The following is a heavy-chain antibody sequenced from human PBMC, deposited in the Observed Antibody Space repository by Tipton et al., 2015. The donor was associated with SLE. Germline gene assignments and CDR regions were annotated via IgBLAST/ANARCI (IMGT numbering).Heavy chain of an antibody. CDR2: IYPGDSDT. V-gene: IGHV5-51*03. J-gene: IGHJ5*02. Sequence: QSGAEVKKPGESLKISCKGSGYTFTTYWIGWVRQMPGKGLEWMGVIYPGDSDTRYSPSFQGQVTISADRSISTAYLQWSSLTASDTAMYYCARLGAGRSVTPDWFDPWGQGTLVTVSS. D-gene: IGHD4/OR15-4a*01. CDR3: ARLGAGRSVTPDWFDP. CDR1: GYTFTTYW.